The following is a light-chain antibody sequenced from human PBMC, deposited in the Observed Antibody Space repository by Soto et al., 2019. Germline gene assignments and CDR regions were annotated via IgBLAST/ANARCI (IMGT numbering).Light chain of an antibody. CDR2: GAS. CDR1: QSVSRY. CDR3: QQYNDWPPFT. J-gene: IGKJ3*01. V-gene: IGKV3-15*01. Sequence: ETVMTQSPATLSVSPGERVTLSCRANQSVSRYLAWYQQKPGQVPRLLISGASTRATGVPARFSGSGSGTEFTLSISSLQSEDFAVYYCQQYNDWPPFTFGPGTRVDIK.